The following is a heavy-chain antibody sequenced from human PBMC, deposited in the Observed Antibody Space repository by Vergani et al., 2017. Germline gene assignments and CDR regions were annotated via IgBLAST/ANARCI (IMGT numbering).Heavy chain of an antibody. J-gene: IGHJ4*02. CDR2: IKQDGSEK. Sequence: EVQLVESGGGLVQPGGSLRLSCAASGFTFSSYWMSWVRQAPGKGLEWVANIKQDGSEKYYVDSVKGRFTISRDNSKNTLYLQMNSLRAEDTAVYYCAKDFYNGLGPDYWGQGTLVTVSS. D-gene: IGHD2/OR15-2a*01. CDR1: GFTFSSYW. V-gene: IGHV3-7*01. CDR3: AKDFYNGLGPDY.